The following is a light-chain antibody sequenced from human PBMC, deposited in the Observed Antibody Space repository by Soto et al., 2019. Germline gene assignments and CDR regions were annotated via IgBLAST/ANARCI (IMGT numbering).Light chain of an antibody. J-gene: IGLJ2*01. CDR2: DVT. Sequence: QSVLSQPASVSGSPGQSITISCTGSSSDIGGYNYVSWYQQHPCKAPKLIIYDVTYRPSGISYRFSASKSGSTASLTISGLQPEDEADYYCSSYSGSTTHILFGGGTKLTVL. CDR1: SSDIGGYNY. CDR3: SSYSGSTTHIL. V-gene: IGLV2-14*01.